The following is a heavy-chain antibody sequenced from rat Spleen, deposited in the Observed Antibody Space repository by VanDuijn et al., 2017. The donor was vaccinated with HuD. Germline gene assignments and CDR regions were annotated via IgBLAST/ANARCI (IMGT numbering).Heavy chain of an antibody. CDR3: ARRYDFDF. CDR1: GFTFSDYY. V-gene: IGHV5-29*01. D-gene: IGHD2-1*01. J-gene: IGHJ2*01. Sequence: EVQLVESDGGLVQPGRSLKLSCAASGFTFSDYYMAWVRQAPTKGLEWVATIAFDGIGTYYRDSVKGRFTISRDNAKTILYLQMDSLRSEDTATYYCARRYDFDFWGQGVMVTVSS. CDR2: IAFDGIGT.